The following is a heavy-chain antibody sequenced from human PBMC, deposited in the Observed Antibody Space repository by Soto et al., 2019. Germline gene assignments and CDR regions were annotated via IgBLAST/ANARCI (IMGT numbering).Heavy chain of an antibody. D-gene: IGHD3-3*01. CDR1: GFTFSSYG. CDR2: ISYDGSNK. J-gene: IGHJ4*02. V-gene: IGHV3-30*18. Sequence: GGSLRLSCAASGFTFSSYGMHWVRQAPGKGLEWVAVISYDGSNKYYADSVKGRFTISRDNSKNTLYLQMNSLRAEDTAVYYCANLGDTYYDFWSGSQTLDYWGQGTLVTVSS. CDR3: ANLGDTYYDFWSGSQTLDY.